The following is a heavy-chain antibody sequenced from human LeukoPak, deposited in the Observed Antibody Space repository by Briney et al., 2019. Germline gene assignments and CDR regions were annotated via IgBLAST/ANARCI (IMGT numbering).Heavy chain of an antibody. D-gene: IGHD3-22*01. Sequence: GGSLRLSCAASGFTFSSYSMNWVRQAPGKGLEWVSYISSSSSTIYYADSVKGRFTISRDNAKNSLYLQMNSLRAEDTAVYYCARGVTMIAQGQFWSHWGQGTLVTVSS. J-gene: IGHJ4*02. CDR1: GFTFSSYS. CDR2: ISSSSSTI. V-gene: IGHV3-48*04. CDR3: ARGVTMIAQGQFWSH.